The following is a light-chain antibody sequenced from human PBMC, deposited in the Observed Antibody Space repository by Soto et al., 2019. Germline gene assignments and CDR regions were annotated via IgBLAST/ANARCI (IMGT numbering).Light chain of an antibody. CDR2: KAT. CDR3: QQYNDYQYT. CDR1: QSITTW. J-gene: IGKJ2*01. V-gene: IGKV1-5*03. Sequence: DIQMTQSPSTLSASVGDRVTITCRASQSITTWVAWYQQKPGKAPKLLIYKATNLQSGVPSRFSGSGSGTEFSLTISSLQPEDFAIYYCQQYNDYQYTFGQGTKLEIK.